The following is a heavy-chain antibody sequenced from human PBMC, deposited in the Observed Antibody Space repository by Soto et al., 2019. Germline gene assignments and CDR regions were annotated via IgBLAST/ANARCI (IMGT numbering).Heavy chain of an antibody. D-gene: IGHD5-12*01. J-gene: IGHJ4*02. CDR2: ISSSSSTI. Sequence: EVQLVQSGGDLVQPGGSLRLSFSASGCTFSSYSMNWVRQPPGKGLEWVSHISSSSSTIYYADSVKGRFTISRDNAQNSLYLQMNSLRAEDTAVYFCARVVATIDNYFDYWGQGTLVTVSS. V-gene: IGHV3-48*01. CDR3: ARVVATIDNYFDY. CDR1: GCTFSSYS.